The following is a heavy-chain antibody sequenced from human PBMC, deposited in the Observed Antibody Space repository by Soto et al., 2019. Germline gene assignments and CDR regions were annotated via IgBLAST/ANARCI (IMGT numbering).Heavy chain of an antibody. Sequence: GGSLRLSCAASGFTFSSYAMGGVRQAPGKGLEWVSAISGSGGSTYYADSVKGRFTISRDNSKNTLYLQMNSLRAEDTAVYYCAKDLYSLIPAVNFDYWGQGTLVTVSS. CDR2: ISGSGGST. J-gene: IGHJ4*02. CDR3: AKDLYSLIPAVNFDY. V-gene: IGHV3-23*01. CDR1: GFTFSSYA. D-gene: IGHD2-2*01.